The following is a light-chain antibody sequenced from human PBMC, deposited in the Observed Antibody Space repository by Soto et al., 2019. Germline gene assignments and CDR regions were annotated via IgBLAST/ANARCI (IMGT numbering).Light chain of an antibody. CDR1: SSDVGSYNL. CDR3: CSYAGSSTLV. Sequence: QSALTQPASVSGSPGQSITISCTGTSSDVGSYNLVSWYQQHPGKAPKLMIYEGSKRPSGVSNRFSGSKSGNTASLTISGLQAEDEAYYYCCSYAGSSTLVFGGGTKVNVL. V-gene: IGLV2-23*01. CDR2: EGS. J-gene: IGLJ2*01.